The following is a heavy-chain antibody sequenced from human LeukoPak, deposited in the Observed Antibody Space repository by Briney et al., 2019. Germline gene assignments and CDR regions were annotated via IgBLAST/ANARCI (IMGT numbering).Heavy chain of an antibody. CDR2: ISWDGGST. J-gene: IGHJ6*02. CDR1: GFTFDDYT. V-gene: IGHV3-43*01. Sequence: GGSLRLSCAASGFTFDDYTMHWVRRAPGKGLEWVSLISWDGGSTYYADSVKGRFAISRDNSKNSLYLQMNSLRTEDTALYYCAKDFSSWEADYYYYYGMDVWGQGTTVTVSS. CDR3: AKDFSSWEADYYYYYGMDV. D-gene: IGHD6-13*01.